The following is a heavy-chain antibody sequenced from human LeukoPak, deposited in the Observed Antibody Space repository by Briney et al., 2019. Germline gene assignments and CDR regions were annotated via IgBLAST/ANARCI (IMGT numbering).Heavy chain of an antibody. V-gene: IGHV4-39*01. D-gene: IGHD3-9*01. CDR2: IYYSGST. Sequence: PSETLSLTCTVSGGSISSSSYYWGWLRQPPGTGLEWIGSIYYSGSTYYNPSLKSRVTISVDTSKNQFSLKLSSVTAADTAVYYCATTKYFDWSYYFDYWGQGTLVTVSS. CDR1: GGSISSSSYY. J-gene: IGHJ4*02. CDR3: ATTKYFDWSYYFDY.